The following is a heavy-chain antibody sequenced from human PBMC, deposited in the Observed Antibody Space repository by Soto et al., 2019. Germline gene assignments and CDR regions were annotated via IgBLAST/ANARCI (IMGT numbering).Heavy chain of an antibody. D-gene: IGHD3-10*01. V-gene: IGHV4-34*01. CDR1: GGYFSGYY. CDR3: ARLGYYGSGSYSVLSDY. J-gene: IGHJ4*02. Sequence: SETLSLTCAVYGGYFSGYYWSWIRQPPGKGLEWIGEINHSGSTNYNPSLKSRVTISVDTSKNQFSLKLSSVTAADTAVYYCARLGYYGSGSYSVLSDYWGQGTLVTSPQ. CDR2: INHSGST.